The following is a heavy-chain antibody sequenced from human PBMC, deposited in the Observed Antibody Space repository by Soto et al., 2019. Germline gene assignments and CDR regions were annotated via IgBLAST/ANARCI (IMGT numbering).Heavy chain of an antibody. CDR3: TTDAWLQRGRNFDY. D-gene: IGHD5-12*01. CDR2: IKSKTDGGTT. Sequence: GGSLRLSCAASGFTFSNAWMSWVRQAPGKGLEWVGRIKSKTDGGTTDYAAPVKGRFTISRDDSKNTLYLQMNSLKTEDTAVYYCTTDAWLQRGRNFDYWGQGTLVTVSS. J-gene: IGHJ4*02. V-gene: IGHV3-15*01. CDR1: GFTFSNAW.